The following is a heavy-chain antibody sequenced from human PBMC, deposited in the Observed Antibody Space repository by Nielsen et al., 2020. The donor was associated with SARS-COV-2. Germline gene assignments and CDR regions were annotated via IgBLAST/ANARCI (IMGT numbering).Heavy chain of an antibody. D-gene: IGHD3-3*01. V-gene: IGHV4-59*01. CDR1: GGSISSYY. Sequence: SETLSLTCTVSGGSISSYYWSWIRQPPGKGLEWIGYIYYSGSTNYNPSLKSRVTISVDTSKNQFSLKLSSVTAADTAVYYCARDQGDFWGGYYYNWFDPWGQGTLVTVSS. J-gene: IGHJ5*02. CDR3: ARDQGDFWGGYYYNWFDP. CDR2: IYYSGST.